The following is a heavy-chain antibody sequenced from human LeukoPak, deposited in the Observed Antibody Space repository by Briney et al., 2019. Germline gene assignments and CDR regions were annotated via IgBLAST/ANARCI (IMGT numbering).Heavy chain of an antibody. Sequence: PGGSLRLSCAASGFTFSSYAMSWVRQAPGKGLEWVSAISGSGGSTYYADSVKGRFTISRDNSKNTLYLQMNSLRAEDTAVYYCASRTFYYYDSSGPTEYYFDYWGQGTLVTVSS. V-gene: IGHV3-23*01. D-gene: IGHD3-22*01. J-gene: IGHJ4*02. CDR1: GFTFSSYA. CDR2: ISGSGGST. CDR3: ASRTFYYYDSSGPTEYYFDY.